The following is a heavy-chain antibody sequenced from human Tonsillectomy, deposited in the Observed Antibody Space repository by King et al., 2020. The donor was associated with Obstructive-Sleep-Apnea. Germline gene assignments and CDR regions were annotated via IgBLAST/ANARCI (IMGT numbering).Heavy chain of an antibody. Sequence: VQLQQWGAGLLKPSETLSLTCAVYGVSFSGYYWSWIRQPPGKGLEYIGEINHSGSTNYNPSLKSRVTISVDTSKNQFSLKLSSVTAADTAVYYCARLQLGSGRSWFDPWGQGALVTVSS. CDR1: GVSFSGYY. CDR2: INHSGST. D-gene: IGHD3-10*01. J-gene: IGHJ5*02. V-gene: IGHV4-34*01. CDR3: ARLQLGSGRSWFDP.